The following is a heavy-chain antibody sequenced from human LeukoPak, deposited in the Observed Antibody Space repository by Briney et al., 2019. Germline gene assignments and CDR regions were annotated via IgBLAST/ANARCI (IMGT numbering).Heavy chain of an antibody. Sequence: GGSLRLSCAASGFNFNDYAMHWVRQVPGKGLEWVSGISWNRNTVGYADSVRGRFTIFRDDDKNSLYLQMNSLRAEDTALYYCAKDADDSGDYVGIDYWGQGTLVTVSS. CDR1: GFNFNDYA. CDR2: ISWNRNTV. CDR3: AKDADDSGDYVGIDY. V-gene: IGHV3-9*01. D-gene: IGHD4-17*01. J-gene: IGHJ4*02.